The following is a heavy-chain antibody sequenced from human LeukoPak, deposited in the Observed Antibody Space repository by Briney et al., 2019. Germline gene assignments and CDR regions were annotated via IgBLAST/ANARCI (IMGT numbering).Heavy chain of an antibody. J-gene: IGHJ4*02. CDR3: AKDRRSSWSPGVDY. V-gene: IGHV3-30*18. D-gene: IGHD6-13*01. CDR2: ISYDGSNK. Sequence: GRSLTLSCAASGCTFSSYGMHWVRQAPGKGQERVAVISYDGSNKYYADSVKGRFTISRDNSKNTLYLQMNSLRAEDTAVYYCAKDRRSSWSPGVDYWGQGTLVTVSS. CDR1: GCTFSSYG.